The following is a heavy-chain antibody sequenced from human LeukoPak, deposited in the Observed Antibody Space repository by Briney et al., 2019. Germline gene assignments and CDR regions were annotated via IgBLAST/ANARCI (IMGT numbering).Heavy chain of an antibody. CDR1: GGSISSSSYY. CDR2: IYYSGST. D-gene: IGHD1-26*01. Sequence: SETLSLTCTVSGGSISSSSYYWGWIRQPPGKGLEWIGIIYYSGSTYYNPSLKSRVTISVDTSKNQFSLKLSSVTAADTAVYYCARDNIKIVGAIDAFDIWGQGTMVTVSS. J-gene: IGHJ3*02. V-gene: IGHV4-39*07. CDR3: ARDNIKIVGAIDAFDI.